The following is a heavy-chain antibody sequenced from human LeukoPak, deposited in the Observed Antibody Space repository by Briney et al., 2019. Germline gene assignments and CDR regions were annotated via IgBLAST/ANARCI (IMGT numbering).Heavy chain of an antibody. V-gene: IGHV3-21*01. J-gene: IGHJ3*02. D-gene: IGHD3-3*01. CDR3: ARVLTIFGVGIDAFDI. CDR1: GFTFNSYS. CDR2: ISSSSSYI. Sequence: GGSLRLSCAASGFTFNSYSMNWVRQAPGKGLEWVSSISSSSSYIYYADSVKGRFTISRDNAKNSLYLQMNSLRAEDTAVYYCARVLTIFGVGIDAFDIWGQGTMVTVSS.